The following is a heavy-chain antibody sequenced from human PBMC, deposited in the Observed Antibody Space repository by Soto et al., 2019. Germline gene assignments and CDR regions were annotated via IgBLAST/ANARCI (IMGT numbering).Heavy chain of an antibody. Sequence: QVQLVQSGAEVKKPGSSVKVSCKASGGPFSSYAISWVRQAPGQGLEWMGGIIPVFGTGIYAQKFQGRVTITADKSTNTAYMELSSLRSEDTAVYFCARVGGTGGYTYGLDYWGQGTLVTVSS. CDR1: GGPFSSYA. J-gene: IGHJ4*02. V-gene: IGHV1-69*06. CDR2: IIPVFGTG. D-gene: IGHD5-18*01. CDR3: ARVGGTGGYTYGLDY.